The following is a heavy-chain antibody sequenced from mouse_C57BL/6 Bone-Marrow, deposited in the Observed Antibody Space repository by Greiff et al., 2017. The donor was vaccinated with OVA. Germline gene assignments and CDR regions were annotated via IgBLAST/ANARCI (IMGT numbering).Heavy chain of an antibody. V-gene: IGHV5-9*01. J-gene: IGHJ4*01. CDR2: ISGGGGNT. Sequence: DVKVEESGGGLVKPGGSLKLSCAASGFTFSSYTMSWVRQTPEKRLEWVATISGGGGNTYYPDSVKGRFTISRDNAKNTLYLQMSSLRSEDTALYYCAKIYYGNYFYAMDYWGQGTSVTVSS. D-gene: IGHD2-1*01. CDR3: AKIYYGNYFYAMDY. CDR1: GFTFSSYT.